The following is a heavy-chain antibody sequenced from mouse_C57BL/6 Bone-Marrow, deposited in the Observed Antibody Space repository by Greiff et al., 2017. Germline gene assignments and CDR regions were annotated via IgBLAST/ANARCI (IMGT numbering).Heavy chain of an antibody. J-gene: IGHJ2*01. Sequence: VQLKESGPVLVKPGASVKMSCKASGYTFTDYYMNWVKQSHGKSLEWIGVINPYNGGTSYNQKFKGKATLTVDKSSSTAYMELNSLTSEDSAVYDCARMGDGYDRDYWGQGTTLTVSS. V-gene: IGHV1-19*01. CDR1: GYTFTDYY. D-gene: IGHD2-2*01. CDR2: INPYNGGT. CDR3: ARMGDGYDRDY.